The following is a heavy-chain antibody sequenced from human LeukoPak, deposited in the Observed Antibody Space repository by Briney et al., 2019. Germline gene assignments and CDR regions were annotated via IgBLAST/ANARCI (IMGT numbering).Heavy chain of an antibody. Sequence: GGSLRLSCAASGFTFSSYSMNWVRQAPGKGLEWVSSITSSSDYIYYADSVKGRFTISRDNAKNSLSLQMTRLRAEDTAVYFCARVDCSSSSCYYYYYGMDVWGQGTTVTVSS. CDR3: ARVDCSSSSCYYYYYGMDV. V-gene: IGHV3-21*01. CDR2: ITSSSDYI. J-gene: IGHJ6*02. D-gene: IGHD2-2*01. CDR1: GFTFSSYS.